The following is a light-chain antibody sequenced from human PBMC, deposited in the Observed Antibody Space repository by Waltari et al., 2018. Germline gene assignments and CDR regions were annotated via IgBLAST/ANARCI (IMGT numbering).Light chain of an antibody. CDR1: QRISSW. J-gene: IGKJ4*01. CDR2: KAS. V-gene: IGKV1-5*03. CDR3: QQYNSSPLT. Sequence: DIQMTQSPSTLSASVGDRVTITCRASQRISSWLAWYQQKPGKAPKPLIYKASSLESGVPSRFNGSGSGTEFTLTISSLQPDDFATYYCQQYNSSPLTFGGGTKVEIK.